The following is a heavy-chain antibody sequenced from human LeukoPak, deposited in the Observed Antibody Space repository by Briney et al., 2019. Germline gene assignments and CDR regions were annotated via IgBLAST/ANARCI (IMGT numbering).Heavy chain of an antibody. D-gene: IGHD4-23*01. J-gene: IGHJ4*02. V-gene: IGHV3-23*01. CDR2: ISGSGGST. Sequence: GGSLRLSCAASGFTVSSNYMSWVRQAPGKGLEWVSAISGSGGSTYYADSVKGRFTISRDNSKNTLYLQMNSLRAEDTAVYYCAKDQYGGNSDFDYWGQGTLVTVSS. CDR3: AKDQYGGNSDFDY. CDR1: GFTVSSNY.